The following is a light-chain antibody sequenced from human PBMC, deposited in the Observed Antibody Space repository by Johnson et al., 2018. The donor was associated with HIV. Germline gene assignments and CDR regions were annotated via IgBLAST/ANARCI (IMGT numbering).Light chain of an antibody. J-gene: IGLJ1*01. CDR2: ENN. CDR3: GTWDSSLSAHV. Sequence: QSVLTQPPSVSAAPGQRVTISCSGSSSNIANNYISWYQQFPGTAPKLLIYENNKRPSGIPDRFSGYKSGTSATLGITGLQTGDEADYYCGTWDSSLSAHVFGTGTKVTVL. CDR1: SSNIANNY. V-gene: IGLV1-51*02.